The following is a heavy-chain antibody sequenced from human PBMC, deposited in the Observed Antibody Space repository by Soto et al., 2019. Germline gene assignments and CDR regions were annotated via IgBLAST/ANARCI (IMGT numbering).Heavy chain of an antibody. J-gene: IGHJ2*01. CDR1: GGSISSSSYY. Sequence: PSETLSLTCPVAGGSISSSSYYWGWIRQPPGEGLEWFGNIYYSGSTYYNPSLKSRVTISVDTSKNQFSLKLTSVTATDTAVYYCARLTHSTSYWYFDLWGRGTLVTVSS. CDR2: IYYSGST. V-gene: IGHV4-39*01. CDR3: ARLTHSTSYWYFDL. D-gene: IGHD2-2*01.